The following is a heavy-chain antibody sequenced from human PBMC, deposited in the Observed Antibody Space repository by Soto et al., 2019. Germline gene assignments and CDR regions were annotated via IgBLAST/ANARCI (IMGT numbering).Heavy chain of an antibody. Sequence: SVKVSCKASGGTFSSYTISWVRQAPGQGLEWMGRIIPILGIANYAQKFQGRVTITADKSTSTAYMELSSLRSEDTAVYYCARTNYYDSSGYFPSPDYWGQGTLVTVSS. D-gene: IGHD3-22*01. CDR1: GGTFSSYT. J-gene: IGHJ4*02. V-gene: IGHV1-69*02. CDR3: ARTNYYDSSGYFPSPDY. CDR2: IIPILGIA.